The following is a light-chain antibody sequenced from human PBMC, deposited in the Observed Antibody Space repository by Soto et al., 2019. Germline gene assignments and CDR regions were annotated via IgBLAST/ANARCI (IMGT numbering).Light chain of an antibody. CDR1: SSDVGGYNY. CDR2: EVS. Sequence: QSALTQPASVSGSPGQSITISCTGTSSDVGGYNYVSWYQQHPGKAPKLMIYEVSNRPSGVSNRFSGYKSGNTASLTISGLQDEDEADYYCSSYTSSSTYVFGTGTKLTVL. J-gene: IGLJ1*01. V-gene: IGLV2-14*01. CDR3: SSYTSSSTYV.